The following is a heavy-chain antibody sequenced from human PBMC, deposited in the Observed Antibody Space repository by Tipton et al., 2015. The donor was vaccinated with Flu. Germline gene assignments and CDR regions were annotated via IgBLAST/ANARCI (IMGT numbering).Heavy chain of an antibody. J-gene: IGHJ6*02. CDR1: VGSISSYN. Sequence: TLSLTCTVSVGSISSYNWNWIRQPAGKGLEWIGRIYSGGSTNYNPSLESRVTLSRDTSKNHFSLRLGSVTAADTALYYCAGDGYNRHYGMDVWGQGTTVTVSS. V-gene: IGHV4-4*07. D-gene: IGHD5-24*01. CDR2: IYSGGST. CDR3: AGDGYNRHYGMDV.